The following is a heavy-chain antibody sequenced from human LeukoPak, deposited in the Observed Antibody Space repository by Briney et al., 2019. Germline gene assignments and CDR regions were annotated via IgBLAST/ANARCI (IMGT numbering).Heavy chain of an antibody. D-gene: IGHD2/OR15-2a*01. CDR1: GGSISSSSYY. J-gene: IGHJ3*02. CDR3: ARHERHTFRRVRNAFDI. V-gene: IGHV4-39*01. CDR2: IYYSGST. Sequence: SETLSLTCTVSGGSISSSSYYWGWIRQPPGKGLEWIGSIYYSGSTYYNPSLKSRVTISVDTSKNQFSLKLSSVTAADTAVYYCARHERHTFRRVRNAFDIWGQGTMVTVSS.